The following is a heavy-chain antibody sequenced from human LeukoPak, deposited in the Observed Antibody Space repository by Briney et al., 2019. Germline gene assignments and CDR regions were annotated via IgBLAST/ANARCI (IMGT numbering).Heavy chain of an antibody. V-gene: IGHV3-49*04. CDR1: GYSLGDYA. J-gene: IGHJ6*02. CDR3: TRTRRSEAVAAGIYYYYGMDV. Sequence: QTGGALRLSCSSYGYSLGDYAMSWVRQAPGKGLEWIAFIRGKDYGGTTEYAASVKGRFSISRDDSNSIAYLQMNSLRTEDTAVYYCTRTRRSEAVAAGIYYYYGMDVWGQGATVTVSS. CDR2: IRGKDYGGTT. D-gene: IGHD6-19*01.